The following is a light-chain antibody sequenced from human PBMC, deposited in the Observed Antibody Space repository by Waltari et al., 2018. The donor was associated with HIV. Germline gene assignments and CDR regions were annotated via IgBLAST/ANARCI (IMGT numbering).Light chain of an antibody. CDR2: EVS. CDR1: SSDIGTYDL. J-gene: IGLJ2*01. CDR3: CSYGGSSTYGV. V-gene: IGLV2-23*02. Sequence: QSALTQTASVSGSPGQSNTISCTGTSSDIGTYDLSSWYQQHTAKAPNLIIYEVSDRPSGVSNRFSGSKSGNTASLTISGLQAEDETDYYCCSYGGSSTYGVFGGGTKVTAL.